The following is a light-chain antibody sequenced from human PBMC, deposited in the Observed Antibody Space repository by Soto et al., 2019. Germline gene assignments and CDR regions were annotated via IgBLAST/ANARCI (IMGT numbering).Light chain of an antibody. J-gene: IGKJ2*01. CDR3: QQSYSSLYT. CDR2: GAS. V-gene: IGKV1-39*01. Sequence: DIQMTQSPSSLSASVGDRVTITCRASQIINTYLNWYQQKPGKPPKLLIFGASSLRSGVPSRFSGTGSGTDFTLTSKSLQPDDFATYYCQQSYSSLYTFGQGTKLEIK. CDR1: QIINTY.